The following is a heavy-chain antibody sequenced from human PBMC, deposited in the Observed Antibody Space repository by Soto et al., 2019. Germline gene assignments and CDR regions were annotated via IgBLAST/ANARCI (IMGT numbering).Heavy chain of an antibody. J-gene: IGHJ3*02. CDR3: ARNDYGENSAFDI. D-gene: IGHD4-17*01. Sequence: SENLSLTCTVSGGSISSSSYYWGWIRQPPGKGLEWIGSIYYSGSTYYNPSLKSRVTISVDTSKNQFSLKLSSVTAADTAVYYCARNDYGENSAFDIWGQGTMLTVSS. CDR1: GGSISSSSYY. CDR2: IYYSGST. V-gene: IGHV4-39*01.